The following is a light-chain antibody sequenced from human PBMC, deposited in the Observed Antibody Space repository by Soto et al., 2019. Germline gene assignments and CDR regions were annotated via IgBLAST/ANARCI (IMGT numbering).Light chain of an antibody. CDR1: QSVSSN. J-gene: IGKJ5*01. Sequence: EIVMTQSPATLSVSPGETATLSCTARQSVSSNLAGYQQKPGQAPRLLLYAASTRATGVPARFSGGGSGTEFTLTISSVLSEDFAIYFCHQYINWRITFGQGTRLEIK. V-gene: IGKV3-15*01. CDR2: AAS. CDR3: HQYINWRIT.